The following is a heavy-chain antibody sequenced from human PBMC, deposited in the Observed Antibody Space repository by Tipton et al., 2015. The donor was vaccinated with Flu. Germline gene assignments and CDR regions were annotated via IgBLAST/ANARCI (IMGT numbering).Heavy chain of an antibody. J-gene: IGHJ1*01. V-gene: IGHV4-38-2*02. CDR3: AGLRREERYYDTRGLLD. CDR2: IYHSGGT. D-gene: IGHD3-22*01. Sequence: TLSLTCTVSGYSISSGYYWGWIRQPPGKGLEWIGNIYHSGGTYYNPSLKGRVTISEDTSKNQFSLKLTSVTAADTAVYYCAGLRREERYYDTRGLLDCGQGTLVAVSS. CDR1: GYSISSGYY.